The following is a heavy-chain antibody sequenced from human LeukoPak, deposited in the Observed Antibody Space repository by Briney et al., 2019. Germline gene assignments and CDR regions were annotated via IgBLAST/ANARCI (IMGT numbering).Heavy chain of an antibody. Sequence: PSETLSLTCAVYGGSFSGYYWSWIRQPPGKGLEWIGEINHSGSINYNPSLKSRVTISVDTSKNQFSLKLSSVTAADTAVYYCASHPTYYYDSSGYYWGQGTLVTVSS. CDR1: GGSFSGYY. D-gene: IGHD3-22*01. J-gene: IGHJ4*02. V-gene: IGHV4-34*01. CDR3: ASHPTYYYDSSGYY. CDR2: INHSGSI.